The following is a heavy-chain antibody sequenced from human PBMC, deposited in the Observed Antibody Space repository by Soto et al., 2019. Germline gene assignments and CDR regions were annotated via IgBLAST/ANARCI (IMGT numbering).Heavy chain of an antibody. CDR1: GGSISIYT. CDR3: ARGGGQFLPETAPYYYSFSDV. D-gene: IGHD3-16*01. J-gene: IGHJ6*03. Sequence: KDSGGSISIYTSIWVRQEKKQGLEWMGRIIPILGIANYAQKFQGRVTITADKSTSTAYMELSSLRSEDTAVYYCARGGGQFLPETAPYYYSFSDVWGKGTTVPVS. V-gene: IGHV1-69*02. CDR2: IIPILGIA.